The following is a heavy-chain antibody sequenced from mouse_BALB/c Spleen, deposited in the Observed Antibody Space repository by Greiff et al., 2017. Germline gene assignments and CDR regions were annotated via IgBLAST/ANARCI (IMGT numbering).Heavy chain of an antibody. CDR2: INPSTGYT. D-gene: IGHD2-1*01. J-gene: IGHJ2*01. Sequence: QVQLKQSGAELAKPGASVKMSCKASGYTFTSYWMHWVKQRPGQGLEWIGYINPSTGYTEYNQKFKDKATLTADKSSSTAYMQLSSLTSEDSAVYYCARDGNFRRYFDYWGQGTTLTVSS. CDR3: ARDGNFRRYFDY. CDR1: GYTFTSYW. V-gene: IGHV1-7*01.